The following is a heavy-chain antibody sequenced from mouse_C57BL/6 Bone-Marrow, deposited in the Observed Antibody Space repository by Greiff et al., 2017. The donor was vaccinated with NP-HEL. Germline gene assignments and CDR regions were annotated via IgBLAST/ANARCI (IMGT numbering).Heavy chain of an antibody. CDR1: GFTFSSYA. J-gene: IGHJ3*01. CDR3: AREGDYDYAAWFAY. V-gene: IGHV5-4*01. Sequence: DVMLVESGGGLVKPGGSLKLSCAASGFTFSSYAMSWVRQTPEKRLEWVATISDGGSYTYYPDNVKGRFTISRDNAKNNLSLQMSHLKSADTAMYYCAREGDYDYAAWFAYWGQGTLVTVSA. D-gene: IGHD2-4*01. CDR2: ISDGGSYT.